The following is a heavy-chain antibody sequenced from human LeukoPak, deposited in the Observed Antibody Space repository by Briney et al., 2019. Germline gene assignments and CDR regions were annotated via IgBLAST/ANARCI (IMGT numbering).Heavy chain of an antibody. CDR2: IRSKAYGGTP. Sequence: GGSLRLSCAASGFTFMTYAMSWVRQAPGKGLEWVGFIRSKAYGGTPEYAASVKGRFTISRDDSKSIAYLQMNSLKTEDTAVYYCTRVIVATKDYWGQGTLVTVSS. CDR3: TRVIVATKDY. D-gene: IGHD5-12*01. J-gene: IGHJ4*02. V-gene: IGHV3-49*04. CDR1: GFTFMTYA.